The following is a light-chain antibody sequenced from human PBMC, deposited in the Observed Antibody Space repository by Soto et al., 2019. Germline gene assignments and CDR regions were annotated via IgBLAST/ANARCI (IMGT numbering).Light chain of an antibody. V-gene: IGKV1-33*01. CDR1: RDITNY. Sequence: DIQMTQSPSSLSASVGDRVNITCQASRDITNYLNWYQQKPGKAPELLIYDASKLETGVSSRFSGSGSGTHFTFTISGLLPEDIATYYCQQCDDLPLTFGGGTKVEIK. CDR3: QQCDDLPLT. CDR2: DAS. J-gene: IGKJ4*01.